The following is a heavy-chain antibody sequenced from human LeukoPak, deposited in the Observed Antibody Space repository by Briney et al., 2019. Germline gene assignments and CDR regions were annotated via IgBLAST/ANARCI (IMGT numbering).Heavy chain of an antibody. CDR2: ISSSGSTI. CDR3: ARALGADFDY. D-gene: IGHD1-26*01. V-gene: IGHV3-48*03. J-gene: IGHJ4*02. Sequence: PGGSLRLSCAASGFTSSSYEMNWVRQAPGKGLEWVSYISSSGSTIYYADSVEGRFTISRDNAKNSLYLQMNSLRAEDTAVYYCARALGADFDYWGQGTLVTVSS. CDR1: GFTSSSYE.